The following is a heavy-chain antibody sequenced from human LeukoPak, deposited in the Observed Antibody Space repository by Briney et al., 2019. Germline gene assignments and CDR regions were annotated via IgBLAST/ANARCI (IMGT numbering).Heavy chain of an antibody. D-gene: IGHD3-3*01. CDR2: ICGSGGST. J-gene: IGHJ3*02. CDR3: AKESKYYDFWSGYYEHNNAFDI. CDR1: GFTLSSYA. V-gene: IGHV3-23*01. Sequence: PGGSLRLSCAASGFTLSSYAMSWVRPAPGKGLEWVSAICGSGGSTYYADSVKGRFTISRDNSKNTLYLQMNSLRAEDTAVYYCAKESKYYDFWSGYYEHNNAFDIWGQGTMVTVSS.